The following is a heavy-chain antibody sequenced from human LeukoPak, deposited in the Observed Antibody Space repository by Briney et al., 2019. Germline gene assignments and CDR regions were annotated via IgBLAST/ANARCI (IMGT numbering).Heavy chain of an antibody. CDR3: ARRRYSGSSQHFDY. D-gene: IGHD1-26*01. V-gene: IGHV3-30*04. CDR2: ILYDGSNE. CDR1: GFTFSSYV. Sequence: PGGSLRLSCVASGFTFSSYVMHWVRQAPGKGLEWVAVILYDGSNEYYADSVKGRFTISRDNSKNTLYLQMNSLRAEDTAVYYCARRRYSGSSQHFDYWGQGTLVTVSS. J-gene: IGHJ4*02.